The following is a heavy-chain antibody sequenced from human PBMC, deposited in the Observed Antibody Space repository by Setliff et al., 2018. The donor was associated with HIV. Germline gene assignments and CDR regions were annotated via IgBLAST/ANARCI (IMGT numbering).Heavy chain of an antibody. V-gene: IGHV4-59*08. D-gene: IGHD3-22*01. CDR1: GGSISSYH. CDR2: LHRSGYS. CDR3: ARGFREYYDSSGYLLNWFDP. J-gene: IGHJ5*02. Sequence: PSETLSLTCTVSGGSISSYHWSWIRQPPGKGLEWIGYLHRSGYSYYNPSLNSRVGISVDTSKNQFSLTLSSVTAADTAVYYCARGFREYYDSSGYLLNWFDPWGQGTLVTVSS.